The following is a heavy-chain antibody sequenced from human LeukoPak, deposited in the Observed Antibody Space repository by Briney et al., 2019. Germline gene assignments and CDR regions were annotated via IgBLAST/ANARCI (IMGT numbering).Heavy chain of an antibody. CDR2: IYISGST. Sequence: PSETLSLTCTVSGGSISNCYWSWIRQPAGKGLEWLGRIYISGSTNYNPSLKSRVTISVDKSKNQFSLKLNSVTAADTAVYYCASGLRTGDWFDPWGQGTLVTVSS. CDR3: ASGLRTGDWFDP. J-gene: IGHJ5*02. V-gene: IGHV4-4*07. D-gene: IGHD1-1*01. CDR1: GGSISNCY.